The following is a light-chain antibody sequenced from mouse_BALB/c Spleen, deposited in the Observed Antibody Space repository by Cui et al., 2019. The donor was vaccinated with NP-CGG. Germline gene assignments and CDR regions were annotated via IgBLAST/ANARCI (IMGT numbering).Light chain of an antibody. J-gene: IGLJ1*01. CDR2: GTN. CDR1: TGAVTTSNY. V-gene: IGLV1*01. Sequence: QAVVTQESALPISPGETVTLTCRSSTGAVTTSNYANWVQEKPDHLFTGLIGGTNNRAPGVPARFSGSLIGDKAALTITGAQTEDEAIYFCALWYSNNWVFGGGTKLTVL. CDR3: ALWYSNNWV.